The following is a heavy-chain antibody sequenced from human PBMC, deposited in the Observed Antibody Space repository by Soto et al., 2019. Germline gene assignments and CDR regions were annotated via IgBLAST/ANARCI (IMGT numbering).Heavy chain of an antibody. CDR3: AHPRGFGVFDAYDT. Sequence: EVQLLESGGGLVQPGGSLRLSCAASGFTFSTDAMSWVRQAPGKGLVWVSAISGSGGSTFYADSVKGRFTISRDNSMNTLYLQMNSLRTEDTAVYYCAHPRGFGVFDAYDTWGQGTMVTVSS. D-gene: IGHD3-10*01. CDR1: GFTFSTDA. V-gene: IGHV3-23*01. CDR2: ISGSGGST. J-gene: IGHJ3*02.